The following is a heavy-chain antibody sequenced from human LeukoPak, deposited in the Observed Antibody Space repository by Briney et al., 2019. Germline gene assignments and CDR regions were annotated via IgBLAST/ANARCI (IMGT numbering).Heavy chain of an antibody. CDR3: ARRRDTSGFYRD. CDR1: GDSISGYY. CDR2: IYSSGIT. Sequence: SETLSLTCTVSGDSISGYYWSWIRQPPGKGLEWLGYIYSSGITDYNPALQGRVTMSVDTSKNQFSLKLTSVTASDTAVYFCARRRDTSGFYRDWGQGTRVTVSS. V-gene: IGHV4-59*08. D-gene: IGHD3-22*01. J-gene: IGHJ4*02.